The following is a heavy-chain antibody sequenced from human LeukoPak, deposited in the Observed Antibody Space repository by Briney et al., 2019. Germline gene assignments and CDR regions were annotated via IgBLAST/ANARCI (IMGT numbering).Heavy chain of an antibody. D-gene: IGHD6-6*01. V-gene: IGHV3-23*01. CDR2: ISGSGGVT. J-gene: IGHJ4*02. Sequence: QPGASLRLSCAASEFSFSSYAMSWVRQAPGKGLEWVSSISGSGGVTYYADSVKGRFTISRDNSKNTLYLQMNSLRAEDTAVYYCAKGASSSSFDYWGQGTQVTVSS. CDR1: EFSFSSYA. CDR3: AKGASSSSFDY.